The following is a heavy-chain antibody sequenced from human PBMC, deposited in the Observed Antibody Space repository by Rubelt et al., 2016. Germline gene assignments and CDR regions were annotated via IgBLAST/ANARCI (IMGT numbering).Heavy chain of an antibody. CDR2: IFSNDET. Sequence: GNGLEWLAHIFSNDETSYSTSLKSRLTISKDTSKSQVVLTMTNMDPVDTATYYCARISVAAAGQPFDYWGQGTLVTVSS. J-gene: IGHJ4*02. CDR3: ARISVAAAGQPFDY. V-gene: IGHV2-26*01. D-gene: IGHD6-13*01.